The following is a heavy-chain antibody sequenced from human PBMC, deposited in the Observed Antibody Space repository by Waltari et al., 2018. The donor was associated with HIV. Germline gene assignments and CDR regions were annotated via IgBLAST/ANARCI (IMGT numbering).Heavy chain of an antibody. CDR2: INTKTGNP. CDR3: ARGPGRSVDY. D-gene: IGHD3-10*01. J-gene: IGHJ4*02. V-gene: IGHV7-4-1*02. Sequence: QVQLVQSGSELKKPGASVKVSCRSSGYTFTTYAINWVRQAPGQGLEWMGWINTKTGNPTYAQYFTGRFVFSLDTSVSTAYLQINSLKAEDTAVYYCARGPGRSVDYWGQGTLVTVSS. CDR1: GYTFTTYA.